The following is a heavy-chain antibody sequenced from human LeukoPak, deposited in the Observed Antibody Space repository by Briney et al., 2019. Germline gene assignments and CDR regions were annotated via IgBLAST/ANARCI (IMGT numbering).Heavy chain of an antibody. Sequence: GGSLRLSCAASGASGFTFNNYAMHWVRQAPGKGLEWVGFISNDGNTKYSADSVKGRFTMSRDNSKNTLYLQMSSLGVDDTAVYYCARDVHYTSSKPGWPFDIWGQGTVVSVSS. D-gene: IGHD2-15*01. J-gene: IGHJ3*02. V-gene: IGHV3-30*15. CDR1: GFTFNNYA. CDR3: ARDVHYTSSKPGWPFDI. CDR2: ISNDGNTK.